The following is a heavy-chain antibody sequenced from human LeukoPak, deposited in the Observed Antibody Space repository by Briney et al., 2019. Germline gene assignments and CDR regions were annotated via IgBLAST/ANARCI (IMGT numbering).Heavy chain of an antibody. Sequence: PSETLSLTCTVSGGSISSYYWSWIRQPPGKGLEWIGYISYSGSTKYNPSLKSRVTMSVDTSKNQFSLKVNSVSAADTAVYYCARAHARSAYYSDYWGQGTLVTVSS. J-gene: IGHJ4*02. CDR2: ISYSGST. CDR1: GGSISSYY. D-gene: IGHD3-22*01. CDR3: ARAHARSAYYSDY. V-gene: IGHV4-59*01.